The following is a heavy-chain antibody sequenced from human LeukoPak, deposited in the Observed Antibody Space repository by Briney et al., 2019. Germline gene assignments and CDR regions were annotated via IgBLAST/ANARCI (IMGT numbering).Heavy chain of an antibody. CDR1: GFTFSSYW. D-gene: IGHD5-18*01. CDR2: IKQDGSEK. Sequence: GGSLRLSCAASGFTFSSYWMSWVRQAPGKGLEWVANIKQDGSEKYYVDSVKGRFTISRDNAKNSLYLQMNSLRAEDTAVYYCATVDTAMVFDYWGQGTLVNVSS. J-gene: IGHJ4*02. V-gene: IGHV3-7*03. CDR3: ATVDTAMVFDY.